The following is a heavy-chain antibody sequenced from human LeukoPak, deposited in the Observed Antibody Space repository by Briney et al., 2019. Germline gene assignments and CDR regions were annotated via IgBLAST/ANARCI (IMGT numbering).Heavy chain of an antibody. CDR3: ASQSPPDYYDYNDY. J-gene: IGHJ4*02. V-gene: IGHV3-11*01. Sequence: PGGSLRLSCAASGFTFSDYYMSWIRQAPGKGLEWVSYISSSGSTIYYADSVKGRFTISRDNAKNSLYLQMNSLRAEDTAVYYYASQSPPDYYDYNDYWGQGTLVTVSS. CDR1: GFTFSDYY. CDR2: ISSSGSTI. D-gene: IGHD3-16*01.